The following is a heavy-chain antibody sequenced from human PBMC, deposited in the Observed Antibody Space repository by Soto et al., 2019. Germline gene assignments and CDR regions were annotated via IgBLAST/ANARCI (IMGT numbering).Heavy chain of an antibody. Sequence: EVQLVESGGGLVQPGGSLRLSCAASGFTFSNYWVHWVRQAPGKGLMWVSRIHSDGTTINYADSVEGRFTISRDNAKNTLFMQMNSLRVEDTAVYYCARAGWYRFDYWGQGTLVTVSA. D-gene: IGHD6-19*01. CDR2: IHSDGTTI. V-gene: IGHV3-74*01. CDR3: ARAGWYRFDY. J-gene: IGHJ4*02. CDR1: GFTFSNYW.